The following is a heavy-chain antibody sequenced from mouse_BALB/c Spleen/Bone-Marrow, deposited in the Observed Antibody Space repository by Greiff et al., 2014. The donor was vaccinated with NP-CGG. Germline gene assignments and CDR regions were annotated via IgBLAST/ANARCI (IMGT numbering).Heavy chain of an antibody. CDR2: IYPSDSYT. V-gene: IGHV1-69*02. Sequence: QVHVKQSGAELVRPGASVKLSCKASGYTFTSYWINWVKQRPGHGLEWIGNIYPSDSYTNYNQKFKDKATLTVDKSSSTAYMQLSSPTSEDSAVYYCTRPGYFYGSGPYAMDYWGQGTSVTVSS. CDR1: GYTFTSYW. J-gene: IGHJ4*01. D-gene: IGHD1-1*01. CDR3: TRPGYFYGSGPYAMDY.